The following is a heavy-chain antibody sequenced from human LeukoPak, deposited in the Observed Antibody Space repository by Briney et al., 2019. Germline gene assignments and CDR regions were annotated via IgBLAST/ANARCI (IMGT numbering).Heavy chain of an antibody. V-gene: IGHV4-39*07. CDR3: ARDPSPTAAGTPRPFDY. D-gene: IGHD6-13*01. J-gene: IGHJ4*02. CDR2: IYYSGST. CDR1: GGSISSSSYY. Sequence: SETLSLTCTVSGGSISSSSYYWGWIRQPPGKGLEWIGRIYYSGSTYYNPSLKSRVTISVDTSKNQFSLKLSSVTAADTAVYYCARDPSPTAAGTPRPFDYWGQGTLVTVSS.